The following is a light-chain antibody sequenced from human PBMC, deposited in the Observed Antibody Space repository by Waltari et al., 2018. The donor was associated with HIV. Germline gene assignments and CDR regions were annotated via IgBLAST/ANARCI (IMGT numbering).Light chain of an antibody. CDR2: DVT. CDR1: SSDVGAYNY. V-gene: IGLV2-8*01. Sequence: QSALTQPPSASGSPGQSVNISCPGTSSDVGAYNYVSWFQQHPVKAPKLMIYDVTKRPSGVPDRFSGSKSGNTASLTVSGLQAEDEADYYCASHAGSKDVFGGGTRLTVL. CDR3: ASHAGSKDV. J-gene: IGLJ2*01.